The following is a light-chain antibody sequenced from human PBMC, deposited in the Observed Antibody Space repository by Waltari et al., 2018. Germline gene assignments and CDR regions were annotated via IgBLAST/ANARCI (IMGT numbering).Light chain of an antibody. CDR1: NIGSQL. CDR2: DDR. J-gene: IGLJ3*02. V-gene: IGLV3-21*02. Sequence: YMVSQPPSVSVAPGQTATVTCERDNIGSQLFPWYQQKPGQAPILVVYDDRDRPSGIPERFSGSNSGDTATLTISGVEAGDEADYYCQVWDNSGDHPVVFGGGTKLTVL. CDR3: QVWDNSGDHPVV.